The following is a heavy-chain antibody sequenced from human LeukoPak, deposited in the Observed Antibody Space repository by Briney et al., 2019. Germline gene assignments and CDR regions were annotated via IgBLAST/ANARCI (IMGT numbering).Heavy chain of an antibody. V-gene: IGHV3-7*05. Sequence: TGGSLRLSCAVSGFTFSRYWMSWVRQAPGKGLEWVAIISQDGSEKNSVDSVKGRFTNSRDNAKSSLYLQMNSLRAEDTAVYYCARDRDCDRSRCYYYGMDVWGQGTTVIVSS. J-gene: IGHJ6*02. CDR1: GFTFSRYW. CDR3: ARDRDCDRSRCYYYGMDV. CDR2: ISQDGSEK. D-gene: IGHD6-13*01.